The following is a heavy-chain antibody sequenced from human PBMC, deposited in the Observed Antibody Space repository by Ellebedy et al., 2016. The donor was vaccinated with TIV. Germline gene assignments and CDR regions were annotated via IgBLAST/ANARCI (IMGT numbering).Heavy chain of an antibody. CDR1: GYALTSYD. J-gene: IGHJ6*02. Sequence: AASVKVSCKASGYALTSYDIQWVRQATGQGLEWMGWINPDNGNTGYAQKFQGRVTMTRSASINTAFLELSSLKSEDTDVYYCARALMRPSNYYGLDVWGQGTTVTVSS. CDR3: ARALMRPSNYYGLDV. CDR2: INPDNGNT. D-gene: IGHD2-8*01. V-gene: IGHV1-8*01.